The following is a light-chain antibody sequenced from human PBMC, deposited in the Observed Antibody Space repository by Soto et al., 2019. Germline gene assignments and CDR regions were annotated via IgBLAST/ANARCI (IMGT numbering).Light chain of an antibody. V-gene: IGKV3-20*01. J-gene: IGKJ4*01. CDR3: QQYGSLPT. Sequence: EIVLTQSPGTLSLSPWERATLSCRASQSVSSSYLAWYQQKPGQAPRPLIYGASSRATGIPDRFSGSGSGTDFTLTISRLEPEDFAVYYCQQYGSLPTFGGGTKVDIK. CDR2: GAS. CDR1: QSVSSSY.